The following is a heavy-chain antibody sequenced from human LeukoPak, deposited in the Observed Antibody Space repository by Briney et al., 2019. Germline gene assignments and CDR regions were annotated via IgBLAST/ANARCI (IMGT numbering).Heavy chain of an antibody. Sequence: PSETLSLTCAVSGYSISSGYYWGWIRQPPGKGLEWIGSIYHSGSTYYNPSLKSRVTTSVDTSKNQFSLKLSSVTAADTAVYYCARDYGDYGAPFDYWGQGTLVTVSS. D-gene: IGHD4-17*01. CDR2: IYHSGST. CDR1: GYSISSGYY. CDR3: ARDYGDYGAPFDY. J-gene: IGHJ4*02. V-gene: IGHV4-38-2*02.